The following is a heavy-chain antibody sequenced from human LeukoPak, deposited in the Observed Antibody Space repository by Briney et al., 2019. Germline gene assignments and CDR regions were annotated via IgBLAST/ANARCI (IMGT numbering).Heavy chain of an antibody. J-gene: IGHJ4*02. Sequence: GWSLRLSCAASGFTFSSYGMQWVRQAPGKGLEWVAVIWYDGSNKYYADSVKGRFTISRDNSKNTLYLQMNSLRAEDTAVCYCARDRQGYHFDYWGQGTLVTVSS. V-gene: IGHV3-33*01. CDR2: IWYDGSNK. CDR1: GFTFSSYG. CDR3: ARDRQGYHFDY. D-gene: IGHD1-1*01.